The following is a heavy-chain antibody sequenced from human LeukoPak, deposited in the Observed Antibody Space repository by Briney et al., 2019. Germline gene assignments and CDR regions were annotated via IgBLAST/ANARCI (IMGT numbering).Heavy chain of an antibody. Sequence: KPSETLSLTCTVSGGSMSSYYWSWIRQPPGKALEWIGHIYYRGSTNYNPSLKSRVTISGGTSKNQFSLKLSSVTAADTAVYYCARGIGDSSGYYYPDYWGQGTLVTVSS. CDR2: IYYRGST. D-gene: IGHD3-22*01. CDR3: ARGIGDSSGYYYPDY. CDR1: GGSMSSYY. V-gene: IGHV4-59*01. J-gene: IGHJ4*02.